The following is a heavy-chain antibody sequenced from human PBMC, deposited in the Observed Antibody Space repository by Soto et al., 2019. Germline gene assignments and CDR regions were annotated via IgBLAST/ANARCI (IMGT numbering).Heavy chain of an antibody. D-gene: IGHD5-12*01. Sequence: QAQLVQSGPQVKKPGASVKVSCKASGYTFINHDVNWVRQAPGQGLEWMGWMNSETGNAGYAQRFQGRVTMTRDTSINTAYLELSSLTFDDTAVYFCARGSGAGGLDWFDPWGQGTLVIVSS. V-gene: IGHV1-8*01. CDR3: ARGSGAGGLDWFDP. CDR2: MNSETGNA. CDR1: GYTFINHD. J-gene: IGHJ5*02.